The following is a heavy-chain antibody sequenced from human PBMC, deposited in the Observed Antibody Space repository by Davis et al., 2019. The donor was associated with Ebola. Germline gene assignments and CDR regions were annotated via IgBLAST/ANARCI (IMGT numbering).Heavy chain of an antibody. Sequence: SETLSLTCAVSGDSISSRNWWSWVRQSPGKGLEWIGEIYHGGITNYNPSLKGRVTISVDTSKNQFYLKVNSVTAADTAVYYCARVSSSGSYLFDYWGRGTLVTVSS. CDR1: GDSISSRNW. D-gene: IGHD3-22*01. V-gene: IGHV4-4*02. J-gene: IGHJ4*02. CDR2: IYHGGIT. CDR3: ARVSSSGSYLFDY.